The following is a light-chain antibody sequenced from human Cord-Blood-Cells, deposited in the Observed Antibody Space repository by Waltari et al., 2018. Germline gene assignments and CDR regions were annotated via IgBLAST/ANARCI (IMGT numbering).Light chain of an antibody. V-gene: IGLV1-40*01. Sequence: QSVLTQPPSVSGAPGQRVTISCPGSSSNIGAGYDVHWYQQLPGTAHKLLIYGNSNRPSGVPDRFSGSKSGTSASLAITGLQAEDEADYYCQSYDSSLSGSVFGGGTKLTVL. J-gene: IGLJ3*02. CDR1: SSNIGAGYD. CDR3: QSYDSSLSGSV. CDR2: GNS.